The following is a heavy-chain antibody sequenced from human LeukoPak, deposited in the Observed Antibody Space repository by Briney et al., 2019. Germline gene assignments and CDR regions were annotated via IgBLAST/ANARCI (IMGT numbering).Heavy chain of an antibody. V-gene: IGHV4-39*01. CDR2: IYYDGVT. Sequence: SETLSLTCTVSGGSITSATHYWAWIRQPPGEGLDWIGLIYYDGVTYSNPSLQSRVTMSVDTSKYHFSLSLSSVTAADTGVYYCARQVLTVAGYAHFDYWGQGTKVTVSS. J-gene: IGHJ4*02. CDR1: GGSITSATHY. D-gene: IGHD5-12*01. CDR3: ARQVLTVAGYAHFDY.